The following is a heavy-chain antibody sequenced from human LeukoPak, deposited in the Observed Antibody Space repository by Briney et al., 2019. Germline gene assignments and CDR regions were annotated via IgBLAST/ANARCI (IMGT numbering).Heavy chain of an antibody. V-gene: IGHV3-23*01. CDR2: IANTGGNT. D-gene: IGHD6-13*01. Sequence: GGSLRLSCVASGFTFSSYGMNWVRQAPGKGLQWVSSIANTGGNTYYADSVRGRFTISRDNSKNTLYLQVNSLRDEDTAVYYCAKEGIGAAGRRFDCWGQGTPVTVSS. CDR3: AKEGIGAAGRRFDC. CDR1: GFTFSSYG. J-gene: IGHJ4*02.